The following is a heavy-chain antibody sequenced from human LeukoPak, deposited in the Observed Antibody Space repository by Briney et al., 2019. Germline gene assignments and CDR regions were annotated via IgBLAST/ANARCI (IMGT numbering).Heavy chain of an antibody. D-gene: IGHD6-19*01. CDR3: MVYISGWN. CDR2: TNSDGTNT. CDR1: GITVSSYW. Sequence: QPGGSLRLSCAASGITVSSYWMHWVRQAPGKGLVWVSRTNSDGTNTNYADSVKGRFSISRDDAKNTLYLQMNSLRADDTAVYYCMVYISGWNWGQGTLVTVSS. J-gene: IGHJ4*02. V-gene: IGHV3-74*01.